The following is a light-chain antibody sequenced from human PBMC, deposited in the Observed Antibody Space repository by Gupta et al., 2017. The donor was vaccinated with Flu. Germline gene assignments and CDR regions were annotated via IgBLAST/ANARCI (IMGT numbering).Light chain of an antibody. V-gene: IGKV2-40*01. CDR1: QSLCDSDDGNTY. Sequence: IVMTQTPLSLPVTPGEPASTSCRSSQSLCDSDDGNTYLDWYLQKPGQAPQPLTYTLSYRASAVPDRFSGSGSGTDFTLKISRVKAAGVRVYYCRRCIEFPLTFGQGTRVEMK. J-gene: IGKJ1*01. CDR2: TLS. CDR3: RRCIEFPLT.